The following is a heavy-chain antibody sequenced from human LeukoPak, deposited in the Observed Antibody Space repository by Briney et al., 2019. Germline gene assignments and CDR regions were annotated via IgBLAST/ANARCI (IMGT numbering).Heavy chain of an antibody. J-gene: IGHJ4*02. CDR2: IYYSGST. CDR1: SGSISSYY. CDR3: AAGTRVYYYDSSGYHY. D-gene: IGHD3-22*01. Sequence: SETLSLTCTVSSGSISSYYWSWIRQPPGKGLEWIGYIYYSGSTNYNPSLKSRVTISVDTSKNQFSLKLSSVTAADTAVYYCAAGTRVYYYDSSGYHYWGQGTLVTVSS. V-gene: IGHV4-59*01.